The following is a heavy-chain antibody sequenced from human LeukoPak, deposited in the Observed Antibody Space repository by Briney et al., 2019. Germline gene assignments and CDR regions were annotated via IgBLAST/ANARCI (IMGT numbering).Heavy chain of an antibody. Sequence: SRTLSLTCTVSGGSISSGGYYWSWIRQHPGKGLEWIGYIYYSGSTYYNPSLKSRVTISVDTSKNQFSLKLSSVTAADTAVYYCARADIVVVVAATRGWFDPWGQGTLVTVSS. J-gene: IGHJ5*02. D-gene: IGHD2-15*01. V-gene: IGHV4-31*03. CDR1: GGSISSGGYY. CDR3: ARADIVVVVAATRGWFDP. CDR2: IYYSGST.